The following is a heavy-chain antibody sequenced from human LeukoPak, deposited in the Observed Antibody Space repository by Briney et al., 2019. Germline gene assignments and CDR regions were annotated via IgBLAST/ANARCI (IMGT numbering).Heavy chain of an antibody. CDR2: ITGSGGST. CDR3: AKDQDDYGDYQCIFDY. Sequence: QTGGSLRLSCAASGFTFSSYAMSWVRQAPGKGLEWVSAITGSGGSTYYADSVKGRFTISRDNSKNTLYLQMNSLRAEDTAVYYCAKDQDDYGDYQCIFDYWGQGTLVTVSS. J-gene: IGHJ4*02. CDR1: GFTFSSYA. D-gene: IGHD4-17*01. V-gene: IGHV3-23*01.